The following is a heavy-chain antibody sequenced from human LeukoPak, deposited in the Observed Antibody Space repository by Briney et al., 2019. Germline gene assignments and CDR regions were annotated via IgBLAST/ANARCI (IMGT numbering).Heavy chain of an antibody. CDR2: INHSGST. V-gene: IGHV4-34*01. Sequence: SETLSLTCTVSGGSISSYYWSWIRQPPGKGLEWIGEINHSGSTNYNPSLKSRVTISVDTSKNQFSLKLSSVTAADTAVYYCARSVSEAVAGSFDYWGQGTLVTVSS. D-gene: IGHD6-19*01. CDR1: GGSISSYY. CDR3: ARSVSEAVAGSFDY. J-gene: IGHJ4*02.